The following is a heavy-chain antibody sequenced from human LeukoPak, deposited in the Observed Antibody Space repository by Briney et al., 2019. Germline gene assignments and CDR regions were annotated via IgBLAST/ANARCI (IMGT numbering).Heavy chain of an antibody. Sequence: GASVKVSCKASGYTFTGYYLHWVRQAPGQGLEWMGCVNPNSGGTNYAQKFQGRVTMTRDTSISTAYMELSRLRSDDTAVYYCARDVGLSDGSGSYSQIDYWGQGTLVTVSS. CDR3: ARDVGLSDGSGSYSQIDY. CDR1: GYTFTGYY. J-gene: IGHJ4*02. D-gene: IGHD3-10*01. CDR2: VNPNSGGT. V-gene: IGHV1-2*02.